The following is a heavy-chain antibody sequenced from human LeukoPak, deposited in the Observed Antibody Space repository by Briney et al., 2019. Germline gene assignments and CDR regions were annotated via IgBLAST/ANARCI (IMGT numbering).Heavy chain of an antibody. J-gene: IGHJ4*02. D-gene: IGHD3-22*01. CDR3: ARALGDSSGYYYTDY. Sequence: ASVKVSCKASGYTFTGYYMHWVRQAPGQGLEWMGWINSNSGGTNYAQKFQGRVTVTRDTSTSTAYMELSSLRSEDTAVYYCARALGDSSGYYYTDYWGQGTLVTVSS. CDR1: GYTFTGYY. CDR2: INSNSGGT. V-gene: IGHV1-2*02.